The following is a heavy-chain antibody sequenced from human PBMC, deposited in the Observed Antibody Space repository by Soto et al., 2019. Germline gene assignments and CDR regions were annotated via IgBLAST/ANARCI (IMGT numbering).Heavy chain of an antibody. J-gene: IGHJ4*02. D-gene: IGHD6-6*01. Sequence: PGGSLRLSCAASGFTFSDYYMSWIRQAPGKGLEWVSYISSSSYAIYADSVKGRFTISRDNAKNSLYLQMNSLRAEDTAIYYCARDSSIGARPFDYWGQGTLVTVSS. V-gene: IGHV3-11*06. CDR3: ARDSSIGARPFDY. CDR2: ISSSSYA. CDR1: GFTFSDYY.